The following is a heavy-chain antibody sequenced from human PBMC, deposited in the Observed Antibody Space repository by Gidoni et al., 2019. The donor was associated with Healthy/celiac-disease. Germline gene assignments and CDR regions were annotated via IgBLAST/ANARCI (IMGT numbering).Heavy chain of an antibody. Sequence: EVQLVESGGGLVQPGGSLSLSCAASGFPFSSYEMHWVRQAPGKGLGWCSYISSSVSTIYYADSVKGRFTISRDNAKNSLYLQMNSLRAEDTAVYYCAREREQQLDRGYYYYYGMDVWGQGTTVTVSS. CDR2: ISSSVSTI. CDR3: AREREQQLDRGYYYYYGMDV. D-gene: IGHD6-13*01. V-gene: IGHV3-48*03. CDR1: GFPFSSYE. J-gene: IGHJ6*02.